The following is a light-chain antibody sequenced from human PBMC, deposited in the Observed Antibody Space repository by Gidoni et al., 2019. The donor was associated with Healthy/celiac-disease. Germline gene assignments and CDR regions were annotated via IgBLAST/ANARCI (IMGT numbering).Light chain of an antibody. CDR1: QGISNY. CDR3: QQYET. Sequence: DIQMTQSPSSLSASVGDRVTITCQASQGISNYLNWYQQKPGKAPKLLIYDASNLETGVPSRFSGSGSGTDFTFTISSLQPEDIATYYCQQYETFGQGTKVEIK. V-gene: IGKV1-33*01. J-gene: IGKJ1*01. CDR2: DAS.